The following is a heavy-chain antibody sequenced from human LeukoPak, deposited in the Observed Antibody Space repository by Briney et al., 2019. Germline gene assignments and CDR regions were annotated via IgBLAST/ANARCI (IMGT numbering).Heavy chain of an antibody. Sequence: GGSLRLSCAASGFTVSSNYMSWVRQAPGKGLEWVSVIYSGGSTYYADSVKGRFTISRDKSKNTLYLQMNSLRAEDTAVYYCARESPSYGGPYDYWGQGTLVTVSS. D-gene: IGHD5-18*01. CDR3: ARESPSYGGPYDY. J-gene: IGHJ4*02. CDR2: IYSGGST. CDR1: GFTVSSNY. V-gene: IGHV3-53*01.